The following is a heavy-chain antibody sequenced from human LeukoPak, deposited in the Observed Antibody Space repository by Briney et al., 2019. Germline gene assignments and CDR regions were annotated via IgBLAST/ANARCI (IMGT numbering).Heavy chain of an antibody. CDR3: ARADSRSGRGAFDY. CDR2: ISAYNGNT. Sequence: ASVKVSCKASGYTFTSYGISWVRQAPGQGLEWMGWISAYNGNTNYAQELQGRVTMTTDTSTSTAYMELRSLRSDDTAVYYCARADSRSGRGAFDYWGQGTLVTVSS. J-gene: IGHJ4*02. CDR1: GYTFTSYG. V-gene: IGHV1-18*01. D-gene: IGHD1-26*01.